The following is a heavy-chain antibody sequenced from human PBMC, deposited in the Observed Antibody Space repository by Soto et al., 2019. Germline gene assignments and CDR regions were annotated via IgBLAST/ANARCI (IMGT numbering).Heavy chain of an antibody. D-gene: IGHD3-22*01. CDR2: IVVGSGNT. V-gene: IGHV1-58*01. CDR1: GFTFPSSA. CDR3: AAVPYYYDTSGTYFDY. J-gene: IGHJ4*02. Sequence: QMQLVQSGPEVKKPGTSVKVSCKASGFTFPSSAVQWMRQARGQRLEWIARIVVGSGNTNYAQKFKERLTISRDMSTNTAYMELSSLRSEDTAVYYCAAVPYYYDTSGTYFDYWGQGTLVTVSS.